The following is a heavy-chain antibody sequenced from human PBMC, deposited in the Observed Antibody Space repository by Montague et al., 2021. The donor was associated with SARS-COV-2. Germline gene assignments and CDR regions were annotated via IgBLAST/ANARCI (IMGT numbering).Heavy chain of an antibody. J-gene: IGHJ4*02. CDR2: IYHSGTT. Sequence: SETLSLTCTVSGDSITNNYYWGWIRHPPGKGLEWIGTIYHSGTTYYNPSLKSRVTISVDTSNNQFSLKLTSVTAADTAVYYCARRHIVASNRAFDYWGKGTLATVP. D-gene: IGHD2-21*01. CDR1: GDSITNNYY. V-gene: IGHV4-38-2*02. CDR3: ARRHIVASNRAFDY.